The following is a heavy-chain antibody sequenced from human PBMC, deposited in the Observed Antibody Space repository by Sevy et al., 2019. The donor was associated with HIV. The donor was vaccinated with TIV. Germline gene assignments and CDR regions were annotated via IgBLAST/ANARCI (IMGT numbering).Heavy chain of an antibody. CDR1: GFTFSTSA. V-gene: IGHV3-23*01. CDR2: ISGSGGST. Sequence: GGSLRLSCAVSGFTFSTSAMSWVRQAPGKGLEWVSSISGSGGSTYYADPVKGRFTISRDNSKNTVYLQMNGLRAEDSAVYYCARDPRIYGDYLLAYFDYWGQGTLVTVSS. CDR3: ARDPRIYGDYLLAYFDY. J-gene: IGHJ4*02. D-gene: IGHD4-17*01.